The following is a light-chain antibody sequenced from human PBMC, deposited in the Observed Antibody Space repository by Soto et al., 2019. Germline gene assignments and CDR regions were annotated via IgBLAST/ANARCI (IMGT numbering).Light chain of an antibody. J-gene: IGKJ4*01. CDR2: DVS. CDR1: QSINNL. V-gene: IGKV1-5*01. Sequence: DIQMPQSPSTLSASVGDTVTVTCRASQSINNLLAWYQQKPGKAPKFLIYDVSTLESGVPSRFSGSGSGTEFTLTISSLQPEDFATYYCQQYDSYPLTVGGGTKVDIK. CDR3: QQYDSYPLT.